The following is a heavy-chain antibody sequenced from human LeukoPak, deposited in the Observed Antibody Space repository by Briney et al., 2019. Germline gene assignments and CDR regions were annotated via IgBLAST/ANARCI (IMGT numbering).Heavy chain of an antibody. CDR2: ISSNGGST. Sequence: GGSLRLSCAASGFTFSSYAMHWVRQAPGKGLEYVSAISSNGGSTYYANSVKGRFTISRDNSKNTLHLQMGSLRAEDMAVYHCARDSDCSSTTCYGSGYYYYMDVWGKGTTVTVSS. CDR1: GFTFSSYA. J-gene: IGHJ6*03. V-gene: IGHV3-64*01. D-gene: IGHD2-2*01. CDR3: ARDSDCSSTTCYGSGYYYYMDV.